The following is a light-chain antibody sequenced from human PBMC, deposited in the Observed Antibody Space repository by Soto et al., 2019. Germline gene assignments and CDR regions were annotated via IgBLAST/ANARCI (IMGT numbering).Light chain of an antibody. V-gene: IGKV4-1*01. CDR2: WAS. J-gene: IGKJ1*01. CDR1: QSLFFSSNNNDY. CDR3: QQYYSTLQT. Sequence: DIVMTQSPDSLAVSLGERATLNCKSSQSLFFSSNNNDYLAWYQQKPGQPPKLLIHWASTRESGVPDRFSGSGSWTDFTLTISSLQAEDVAVYFCQQYYSTLQTCGQGTKLEIK.